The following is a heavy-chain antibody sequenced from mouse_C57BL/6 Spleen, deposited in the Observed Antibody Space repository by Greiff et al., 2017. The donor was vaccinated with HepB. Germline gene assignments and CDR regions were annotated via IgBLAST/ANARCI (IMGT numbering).Heavy chain of an antibody. D-gene: IGHD2-1*01. J-gene: IGHJ2*01. CDR2: ISGGGGNT. Sequence: EVKLMESGGGLVKPGGSLKLSCAASGFTFSSYTMSWVRQTPEKRLEWVATISGGGGNTYYPDSVKGRFTISRDNAKNTLYLQMSSLRSEDTALYYCARQGGDSGNYFDYWGQGTTLTVSS. V-gene: IGHV5-9*01. CDR3: ARQGGDSGNYFDY. CDR1: GFTFSSYT.